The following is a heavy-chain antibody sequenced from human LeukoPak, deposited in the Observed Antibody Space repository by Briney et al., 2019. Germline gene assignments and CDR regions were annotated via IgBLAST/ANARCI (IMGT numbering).Heavy chain of an antibody. D-gene: IGHD1-20*01. V-gene: IGHV1-2*06. Sequence: ASVRVSCKASGYTFTGYYMHWVRQAPGQGLEWMGRISINSGGTSYAQKFQGRVTLTRDTSITTAFMELSRLRSDDTAVYYCARDSGITGTTGAIDYWGQGALVTVSS. CDR1: GYTFTGYY. CDR2: ISINSGGT. CDR3: ARDSGITGTTGAIDY. J-gene: IGHJ4*02.